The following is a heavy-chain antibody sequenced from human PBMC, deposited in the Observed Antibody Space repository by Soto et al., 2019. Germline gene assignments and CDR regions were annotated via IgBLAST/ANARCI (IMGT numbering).Heavy chain of an antibody. CDR2: IIPIFGTA. J-gene: IGHJ5*02. D-gene: IGHD2-2*01. Sequence: GASVKVSWKASGGTFSSYAISWVRQAPGQGLEWMGGIIPIFGTANYAQKFQGRVTITADKSTSTAYMELSSLRSEDTAVYYCARGTVPAALNWFDPWGQGTLVTVSS. CDR3: ARGTVPAALNWFDP. CDR1: GGTFSSYA. V-gene: IGHV1-69*06.